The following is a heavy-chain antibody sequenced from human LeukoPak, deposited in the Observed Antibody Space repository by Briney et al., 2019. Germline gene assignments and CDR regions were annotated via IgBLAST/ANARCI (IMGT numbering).Heavy chain of an antibody. D-gene: IGHD1-26*01. Sequence: PGGSLRLSCAASGFTFSSYGMHWVRQAPGKGLEWVAFIWYDGSNKYYTDSVKGRFTISRDNSKNTLYLQMNSLRAEDTAVYYCAGDRATSYFDYWGQGALVTTSS. CDR2: IWYDGSNK. J-gene: IGHJ4*02. V-gene: IGHV3-33*01. CDR1: GFTFSSYG. CDR3: AGDRATSYFDY.